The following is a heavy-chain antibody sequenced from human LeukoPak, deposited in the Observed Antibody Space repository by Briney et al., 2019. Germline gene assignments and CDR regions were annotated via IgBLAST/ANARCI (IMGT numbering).Heavy chain of an antibody. Sequence: GGSLRLSCAASGFTFSSYSMNWVRQAPGKGLEWVSSISSSSSYIYYADSVNGRFIISGDNAKNSLYLQMNSLRAEDTAVYYCARDLCSGGSCYSGGYGYWGQGTLVTVSS. D-gene: IGHD2-15*01. V-gene: IGHV3-21*01. J-gene: IGHJ4*02. CDR1: GFTFSSYS. CDR3: ARDLCSGGSCYSGGYGY. CDR2: ISSSSSYI.